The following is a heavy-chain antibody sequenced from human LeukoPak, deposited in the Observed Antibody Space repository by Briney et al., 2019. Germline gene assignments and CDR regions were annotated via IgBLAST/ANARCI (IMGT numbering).Heavy chain of an antibody. D-gene: IGHD2-2*01. CDR2: MNPNSGNT. CDR1: GYTFTSYD. V-gene: IGHV1-8*02. CDR3: ARGENGVVPAALFYYYYMDV. J-gene: IGHJ6*03. Sequence: GASVKVSRKASGYTFTSYDINWVRQATGQGLEWMGWMNPNSGNTGYAQKFQGRVTMTRDTSISTAYMELSRLRSDDTAVYYCARGENGVVPAALFYYYYMDVWGKGTTVTVSS.